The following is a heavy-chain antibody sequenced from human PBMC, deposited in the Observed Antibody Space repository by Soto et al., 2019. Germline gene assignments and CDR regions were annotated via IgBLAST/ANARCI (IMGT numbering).Heavy chain of an antibody. V-gene: IGHV4-31*03. D-gene: IGHD4-4*01. CDR2: IYYSGST. J-gene: IGHJ5*02. Sequence: PSETLSLTCTVSGGSISSSGYFWGWIRQHPGKGLEWIGYIYYSGSTYYNPSLKSRVTISVDTSKNQFSLKLSSVTAADTAVYYCAREHDYTNWFDPWGQGTLVTVSS. CDR1: GGSISSSGYF. CDR3: AREHDYTNWFDP.